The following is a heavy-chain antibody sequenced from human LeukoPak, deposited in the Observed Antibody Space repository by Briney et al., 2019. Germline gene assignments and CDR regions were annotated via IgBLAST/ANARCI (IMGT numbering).Heavy chain of an antibody. CDR2: INNNGGST. D-gene: IGHD6-13*01. CDR3: VKGLSSSWAYFDY. J-gene: IGHJ4*02. Sequence: GGSLRLSCAASGFTFSSYAMSWVRQAPGKGLEYVSSINNNGGSTYYADSVKGRFTISRDNSKNTLYLQMSSLRPEDTAVYYCVKGLSSSWAYFDYWGQGTLVTVSS. CDR1: GFTFSSYA. V-gene: IGHV3-64D*06.